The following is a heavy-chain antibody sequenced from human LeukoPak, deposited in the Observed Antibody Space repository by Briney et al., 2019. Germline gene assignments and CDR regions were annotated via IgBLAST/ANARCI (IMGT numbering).Heavy chain of an antibody. CDR1: VGTLSIYA. D-gene: IGHD2-2*01. J-gene: IGHJ6*02. CDR3: ATRYCGSANCQWGDYYYYGMDG. V-gene: IGHV1-69*01. CDR2: IIPIFGTT. Sequence: AVKVSCKDSVGTLSIYAISWVRHAPGQGLEWMGGIIPIFGTTKYSQKFHRIVTITAAESTGTAFMDLNSLTSDDTAVYYCATRYCGSANCQWGDYYYYGMDGWGQGTTVTVSS.